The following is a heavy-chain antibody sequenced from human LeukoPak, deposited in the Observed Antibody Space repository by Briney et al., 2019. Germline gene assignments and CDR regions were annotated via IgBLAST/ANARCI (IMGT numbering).Heavy chain of an antibody. J-gene: IGHJ4*02. Sequence: KPSETLSLTCTVSGDSISGYYWSWIRQPAGKGLEWIGRISTSGSTNYNPSLKSRVTMSVDTSKNQVSLNLTSVTAADTAVYYCAREGGSYRFLDNWGQGTLVTVSS. V-gene: IGHV4-4*07. CDR1: GDSISGYY. CDR2: ISTSGST. D-gene: IGHD1-26*01. CDR3: AREGGSYRFLDN.